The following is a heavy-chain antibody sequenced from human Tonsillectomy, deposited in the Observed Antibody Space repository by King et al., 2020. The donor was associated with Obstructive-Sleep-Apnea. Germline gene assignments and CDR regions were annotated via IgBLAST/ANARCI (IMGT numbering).Heavy chain of an antibody. J-gene: IGHJ6*02. D-gene: IGHD1-14*01. CDR2: VIGSGATT. Sequence: VQLVESGGGLVQPGGSLRLSCAASGFTFSSYAMSWVRQAPGMGLEWVSAVIGSGATTYYADSVKGRFTISRDNSKNTLCLQMNSLRAEDTAVYYCAKDRRVWIGSPGNYYHGMDVWGHGTTVTVSS. CDR1: GFTFSSYA. CDR3: AKDRRVWIGSPGNYYHGMDV. V-gene: IGHV3-23*04.